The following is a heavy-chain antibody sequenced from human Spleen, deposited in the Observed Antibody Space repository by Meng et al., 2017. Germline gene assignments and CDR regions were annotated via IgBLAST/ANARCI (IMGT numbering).Heavy chain of an antibody. CDR2: IDWDDDK. CDR1: GFSLSTSGMR. Sequence: SGPTLVKPTQTLTLTCTFSGFSLSTSGMRVSWIRQPPGKALEWLARIDWDDDKFYSTSLKTRLTISKDTSKNQVVLTMTNMDPVDTATYYCARTRDDFWSGYQGYWFDPWGQGTLVTVSS. V-gene: IGHV2-70*04. CDR3: ARTRDDFWSGYQGYWFDP. J-gene: IGHJ5*02. D-gene: IGHD3-3*01.